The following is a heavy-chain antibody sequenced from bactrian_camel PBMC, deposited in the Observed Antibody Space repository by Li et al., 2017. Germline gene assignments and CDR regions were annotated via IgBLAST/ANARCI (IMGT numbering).Heavy chain of an antibody. CDR3: AAHYSEYAVPCGVGQFEHNY. J-gene: IGHJ4*01. D-gene: IGHD4*01. CDR1: GFSVGDYA. Sequence: HVQLVESGGGLVQPGGSLNLSCAASGFSVGDYAMTWFRQAPGKEREGVASIDRHGGTDYMDSVKGRFTISRNSAKNTLFLWMNNLKAEDAAVYYCAAHYSEYAVPCGVGQFEHNYFGQGTQVTVS. CDR2: IDRHGGT. V-gene: IGHV3S61*01.